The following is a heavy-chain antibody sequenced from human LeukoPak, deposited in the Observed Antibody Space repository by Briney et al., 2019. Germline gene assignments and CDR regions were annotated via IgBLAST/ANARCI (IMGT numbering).Heavy chain of an antibody. D-gene: IGHD3-22*01. CDR1: GFTFSSYA. J-gene: IGHJ6*03. Sequence: GSSLRLSCAASGFTFSSYAMHWVRQAPGKGLEWVALISYDGSNKYNADSVKGRFTISRDNSKNTLYLQMNSLRAEDTAVCYCARGPDYSSSYYYYYYMDVWGKGTTVTVSS. V-gene: IGHV3-30*04. CDR3: ARGPDYSSSYYYYYYMDV. CDR2: ISYDGSNK.